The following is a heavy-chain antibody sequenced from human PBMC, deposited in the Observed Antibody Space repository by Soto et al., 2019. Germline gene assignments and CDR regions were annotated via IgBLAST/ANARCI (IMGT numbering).Heavy chain of an antibody. D-gene: IGHD6-19*01. Sequence: QVRLVESGGGVVQPGRSLRLSCTASGFSYSSYAMYWFRQPPGKGLEWVAVISKDGMNKNYADSVKGRVTVSRDNANYSLDLHLNSRRGQDTAMYYCARDMYSSDYFVKWFEPWGQGTLVTASS. CDR2: ISKDGMNK. J-gene: IGHJ5*02. V-gene: IGHV3-30*04. CDR3: ARDMYSSDYFVKWFEP. CDR1: GFSYSSYA.